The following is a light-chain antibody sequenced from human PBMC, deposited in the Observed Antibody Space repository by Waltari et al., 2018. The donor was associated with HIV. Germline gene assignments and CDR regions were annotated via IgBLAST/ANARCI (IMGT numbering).Light chain of an antibody. V-gene: IGKV4-1*01. CDR3: QQYYSTPT. J-gene: IGKJ5*01. Sequence: DIVMTQSPDSLAVSLGERATINCKSSRSILYSSDNKNYLAWYQQKPGQPPKLLISWASTRYSGVPDRFSGSGSGTHFTLTISSLQAEDVAVYYCQQYYSTPTFGQGTRLEIK. CDR2: WAS. CDR1: RSILYSSDNKNY.